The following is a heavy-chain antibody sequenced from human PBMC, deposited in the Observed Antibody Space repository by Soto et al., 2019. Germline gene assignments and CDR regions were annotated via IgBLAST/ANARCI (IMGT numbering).Heavy chain of an antibody. D-gene: IGHD1-1*01. CDR1: GYTFTSYG. CDR2: ISAHNGNT. J-gene: IGHJ4*02. CDR3: ARGRYGDY. Sequence: QVHLVQSGAEVKKPGASVKGSCKASGYTFTSYGITWVRQAPGQGLEWMGWISAHNGNTDYAQKLQGRVIVTRDTPTSTAYMELRSLRSDDTAVYYCARGRYGDYWGQGALVTVSS. V-gene: IGHV1-18*01.